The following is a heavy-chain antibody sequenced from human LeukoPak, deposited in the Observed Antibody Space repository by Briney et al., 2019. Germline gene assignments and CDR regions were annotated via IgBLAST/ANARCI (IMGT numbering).Heavy chain of an antibody. CDR1: GGSFSGYY. CDR2: INHSGST. D-gene: IGHD1-1*01. CDR3: ARRRWKLDFDY. Sequence: SSETLSLTCAVYGGSFSGYYWSWIRQPPGKGLEWIGEINHSGSTNYNPSLKSRVTISVDTSKNQFSLKLSSVTAADTAVYYCARRRWKLDFDYWGQGTLVTVSS. J-gene: IGHJ4*02. V-gene: IGHV4-34*01.